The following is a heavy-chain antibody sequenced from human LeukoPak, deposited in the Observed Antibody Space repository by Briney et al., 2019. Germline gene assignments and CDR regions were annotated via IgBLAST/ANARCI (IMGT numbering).Heavy chain of an antibody. V-gene: IGHV3-74*01. CDR2: INTDGSST. J-gene: IGHJ4*02. CDR1: AFTFSSYW. D-gene: IGHD1-26*01. CDR3: ARASSGSHGDY. Sequence: PGRSLRLSCAASAFTFSSYWMHWVRQAPGEGLVWVSRINTDGSSTNYADSVKGRFTISRDNAKNTLYLQMNSLRVEDTAVYYCARASSGSHGDYWGQGTLVTVSS.